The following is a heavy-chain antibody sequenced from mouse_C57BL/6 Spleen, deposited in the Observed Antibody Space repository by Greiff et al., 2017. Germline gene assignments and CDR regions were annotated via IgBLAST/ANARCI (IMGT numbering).Heavy chain of an antibody. CDR1: GFTFSDYY. J-gene: IGHJ4*01. D-gene: IGHD1-1*01. V-gene: IGHV5-16*01. CDR2: INYDGSST. Sequence: VQVVESEGGLVQPGSSMKLSCTASGFTFSDYYMAWVRQVPEKGLEWVANINYDGSSTYYLDSLKSRFIISRDNAKNILYLQMSSLKSEDTATYYCARETVVAGDAMDYWGQGTSVTVSS. CDR3: ARETVVAGDAMDY.